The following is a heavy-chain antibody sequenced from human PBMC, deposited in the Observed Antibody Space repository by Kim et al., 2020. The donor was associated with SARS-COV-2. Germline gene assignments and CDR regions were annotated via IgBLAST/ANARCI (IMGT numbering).Heavy chain of an antibody. V-gene: IGHV4-39*01. Sequence: SETLSLTCTVSGGSISSSSYYWGWIRQPPGKGLEWIGSIYYSGSTYYNPSLKSRVTISVDTSKNQFSLKLSSVTAADTAVYYCATHIDGGYSSSSNYFDYWGQGTLVTVSS. CDR2: IYYSGST. CDR1: GGSISSSSYY. D-gene: IGHD6-13*01. J-gene: IGHJ4*02. CDR3: ATHIDGGYSSSSNYFDY.